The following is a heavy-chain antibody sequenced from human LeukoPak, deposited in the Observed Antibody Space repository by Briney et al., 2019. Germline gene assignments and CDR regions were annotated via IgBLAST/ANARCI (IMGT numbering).Heavy chain of an antibody. CDR3: ARDKVVGATHFDY. Sequence: GGSLRLSCAASGSTFSSYWMSWVRQAPGKGLEWVANIKQDGGEIYYVDSVKGRFTISRDNAKDSLSLQMNSLRAEDTAVYYYARDKVVGATHFDYWGQGTLVTVSS. V-gene: IGHV3-7*01. D-gene: IGHD1-26*01. CDR1: GSTFSSYW. J-gene: IGHJ4*02. CDR2: IKQDGGEI.